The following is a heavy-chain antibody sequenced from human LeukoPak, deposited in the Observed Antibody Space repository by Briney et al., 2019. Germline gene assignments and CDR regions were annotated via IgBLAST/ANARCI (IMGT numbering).Heavy chain of an antibody. Sequence: SETLSLTCTVSGGSIRSSYYYWGWIRQPPGKGLEWIGSIYDSGSTYYNPSLKSRVTISVDTSKNHFSLNLRSVTAADTAVYYCAREADYGSGSYPDYWGQGTLVTVSS. D-gene: IGHD3-10*01. CDR2: IYDSGST. V-gene: IGHV4-39*02. J-gene: IGHJ4*02. CDR1: GGSIRSSYYY. CDR3: AREADYGSGSYPDY.